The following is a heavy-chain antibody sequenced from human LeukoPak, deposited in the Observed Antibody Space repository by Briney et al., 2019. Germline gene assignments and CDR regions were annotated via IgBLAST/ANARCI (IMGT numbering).Heavy chain of an antibody. D-gene: IGHD3-10*01. CDR2: IKQDGSEK. CDR1: GFTFSSYW. J-gene: IGHJ5*02. V-gene: IGHV3-7*03. Sequence: GGPLRLSCAASGFTFSSYWMSWVRQAPGKGLEWVANIKQDGSEKYYVDSVKGRFTISRDNAKNSLYLQMNSLRAEDTAVYYCARDGPNVLLWFGELTNNWFDPWGQGTLVTVSS. CDR3: ARDGPNVLLWFGELTNNWFDP.